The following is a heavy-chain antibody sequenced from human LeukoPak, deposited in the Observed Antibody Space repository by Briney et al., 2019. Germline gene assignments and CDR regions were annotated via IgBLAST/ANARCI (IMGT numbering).Heavy chain of an antibody. Sequence: SETLSLTCAVYGGSFSGYYWSWIRQPPGKGLEWIGEINHSGSTNYNPSLKSRVTISVDTSKNQFSLKLSSVTAADTAVYYCARVKTWFGEPTDYWGQGTLVTVSS. V-gene: IGHV4-34*01. J-gene: IGHJ4*02. D-gene: IGHD3-10*01. CDR3: ARVKTWFGEPTDY. CDR2: INHSGST. CDR1: GGSFSGYY.